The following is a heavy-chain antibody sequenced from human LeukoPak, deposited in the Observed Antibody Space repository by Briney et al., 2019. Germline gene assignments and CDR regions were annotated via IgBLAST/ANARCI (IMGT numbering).Heavy chain of an antibody. J-gene: IGHJ4*02. CDR1: GGTFSSYT. Sequence: SVKVSCKASGGTFSSYTISWVRQAPGQGLEWMGRIIPILGIANYAQKFQGRVTITADKSTSTAYMELSSLRSEDTAVYYCARLTVTLYSYGSARDDYWGQGTLVTVSS. D-gene: IGHD5-18*01. CDR2: IIPILGIA. CDR3: ARLTVTLYSYGSARDDY. V-gene: IGHV1-69*02.